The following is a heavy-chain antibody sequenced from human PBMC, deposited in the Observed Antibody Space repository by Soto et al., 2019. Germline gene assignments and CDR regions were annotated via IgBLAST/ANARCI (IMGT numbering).Heavy chain of an antibody. CDR1: GFTFSSYS. D-gene: IGHD2-15*01. J-gene: IGHJ4*02. CDR3: ARDRRCSGGSCFDY. CDR2: ISSSSSYI. V-gene: IGHV3-21*01. Sequence: EVQLVESGGGLVKPGGSLRLSCAASGFTFSSYSMNWVRQAPGKGLEWVSSISSSSSYIYYADSVKGRFTISRDNAKNSLYLHMNSLRAEDTAVYYFARDRRCSGGSCFDYWGQGALVTVSS.